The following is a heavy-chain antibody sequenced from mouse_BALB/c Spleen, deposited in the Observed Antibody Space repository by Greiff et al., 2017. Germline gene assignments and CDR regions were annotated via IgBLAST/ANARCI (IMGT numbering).Heavy chain of an antibody. CDR3: AKNSRKYDGNYEGGAMDY. V-gene: IGHV2-5-1*01. D-gene: IGHD2-3*01. CDR1: GFSLTSYG. CDR2: IWRGGST. J-gene: IGHJ4*01. Sequence: QVQLKESGPSLVQPSQSLSITCTVSGFSLTSYGVHWVRQYPGKGLEWLGVIWRGGSTDYNAAFMSRLSITKDNSKSQVFFKMNSLQADDTAIYYCAKNSRKYDGNYEGGAMDYWGQGTSVTVAS.